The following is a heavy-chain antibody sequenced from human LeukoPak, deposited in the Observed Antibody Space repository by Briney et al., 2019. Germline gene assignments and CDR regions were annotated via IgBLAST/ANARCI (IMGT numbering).Heavy chain of an antibody. Sequence: PSETLSLTCTVSGGSISSYYWSWIRQPPGKGLEWIGYIYYSGSTYYNPSLKSRVTISVDTSKNQFSLKLSSVTAADTAVYYCALGLLSAFDIWGQGTMVTVSS. D-gene: IGHD1-26*01. CDR3: ALGLLSAFDI. J-gene: IGHJ3*02. CDR2: IYYSGST. CDR1: GGSISSYY. V-gene: IGHV4-59*08.